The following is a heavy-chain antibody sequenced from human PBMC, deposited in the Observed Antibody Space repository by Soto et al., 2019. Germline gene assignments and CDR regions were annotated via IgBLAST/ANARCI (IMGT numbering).Heavy chain of an antibody. CDR3: AKGKIVATITTEGSDY. Sequence: EVQLLESGGGLAQPGGSLRLSCAASGFTFSNYAMSWVRQAPGKGLEWVSAISGSGGSTYYADSVKGRFTISRDNSKNTLYLQMNSLRAEDTAVYYCAKGKIVATITTEGSDYWGQGTLVTVSS. CDR1: GFTFSNYA. J-gene: IGHJ4*02. CDR2: ISGSGGST. V-gene: IGHV3-23*01. D-gene: IGHD5-12*01.